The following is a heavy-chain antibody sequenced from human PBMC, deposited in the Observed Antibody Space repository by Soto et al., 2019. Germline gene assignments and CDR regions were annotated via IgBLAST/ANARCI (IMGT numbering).Heavy chain of an antibody. CDR2: ISGSGGRT. CDR1: A. J-gene: IGHJ4*02. D-gene: IGHD2-15*01. CDR3: AKGPHCSGGGCYSGVEVLDY. V-gene: IGHV3-23*01. Sequence: GGSLRLSCAAAAMSWVRQAPGKGLEWVSTISGSGGRTHYADSVKGRFTISRDISKNTLYLQMNSLRAEDTAVYYCAKGPHCSGGGCYSGVEVLDYWGQRTLVTVSS.